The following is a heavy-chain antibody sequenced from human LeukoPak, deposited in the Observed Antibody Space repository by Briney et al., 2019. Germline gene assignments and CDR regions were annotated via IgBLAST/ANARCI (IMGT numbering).Heavy chain of an antibody. D-gene: IGHD7-27*01. Sequence: SETLSLTCTVSGGSISSGDYYWSWIRRAPGKGLEWIGYIYYSGSTYYNPSLKSRVTISVDTSKNQFSLKLSSVTAADTAVYYCASGTGDYFDYWGQGTLVTVSS. CDR1: GGSISSGDYY. CDR2: IYYSGST. V-gene: IGHV4-30-4*01. CDR3: ASGTGDYFDY. J-gene: IGHJ4*02.